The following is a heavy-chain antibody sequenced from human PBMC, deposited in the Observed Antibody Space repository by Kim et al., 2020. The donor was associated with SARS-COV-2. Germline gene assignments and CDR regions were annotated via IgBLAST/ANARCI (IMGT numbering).Heavy chain of an antibody. CDR3: ARDYYGDYALDS. J-gene: IGHJ1*01. Sequence: GGSLRLSCAASGFTFNIYSMNWVRQAPGKGLEWVSYISSSGSTIYYADSVKGRFTISRDNAKSSLFLQMYTLRDEDSAIYYCARDYYGDYALDSWGQGT. V-gene: IGHV3-48*02. D-gene: IGHD4-17*01. CDR2: ISSSGSTI. CDR1: GFTFNIYS.